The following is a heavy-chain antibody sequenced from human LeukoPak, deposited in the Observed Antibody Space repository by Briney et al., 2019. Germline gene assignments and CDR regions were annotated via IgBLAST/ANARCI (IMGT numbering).Heavy chain of an antibody. CDR1: GFSFSSHA. J-gene: IGHJ4*02. CDR3: AKVASLCTSTSCVRGGFDY. D-gene: IGHD2-2*01. CDR2: LSGSGGNT. V-gene: IGHV3-23*01. Sequence: GGSLRLSCTASGFSFSSHAMSWVRQAPGKGLEWLSALSGSGGNTYYTDSVKGRFTISRDNSKDTLYLQMNSLSAEDTAKYYCAKVASLCTSTSCVRGGFDYWGQGTLVTVSS.